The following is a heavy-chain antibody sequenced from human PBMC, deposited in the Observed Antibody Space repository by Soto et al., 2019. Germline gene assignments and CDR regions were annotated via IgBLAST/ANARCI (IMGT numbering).Heavy chain of an antibody. Sequence: EVQLLESGGGLVQPGGSLRLSCAASGFTFSSYAMSWVRQAPGKGLEWVSAISGSGVSTYYADSVKGRFTISRDNSKNTLYLQMNSLRAEDTAVYYCAKGISPHYYGMEVWGQGTTVTVSS. CDR3: AKGISPHYYGMEV. J-gene: IGHJ6*02. CDR1: GFTFSSYA. V-gene: IGHV3-23*01. CDR2: ISGSGVST.